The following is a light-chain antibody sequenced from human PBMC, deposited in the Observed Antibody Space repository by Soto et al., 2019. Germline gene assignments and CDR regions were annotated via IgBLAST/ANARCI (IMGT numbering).Light chain of an antibody. V-gene: IGKV1-5*01. CDR3: QQSYSTTRT. CDR2: DAS. J-gene: IGKJ1*01. Sequence: DIQMTQSPSTLSASVRDRVTITCRASQTVSTWLAWYQQKPGKAPKVMIYDASRLENGVPPRFSGSGSGTDFTLTISSLQPEDFATYYCQQSYSTTRTFGQGTKVDIX. CDR1: QTVSTW.